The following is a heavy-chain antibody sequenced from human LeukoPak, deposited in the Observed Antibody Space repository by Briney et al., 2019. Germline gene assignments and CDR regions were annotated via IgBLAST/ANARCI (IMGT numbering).Heavy chain of an antibody. CDR2: IYHSGST. CDR3: ARDGSPRPKIAAAGTSGFDP. V-gene: IGHV4-38-2*02. D-gene: IGHD6-13*01. Sequence: PSETLSLTCTVSGYSISSGYYWGWIRQPPGKGLEWIGSIYHSGSTYYNPSLKSRVTISVDTSKNQFSLKLSSVTAADTAVYYCARDGSPRPKIAAAGTSGFDPWGQGTLVTVSS. CDR1: GYSISSGYY. J-gene: IGHJ5*02.